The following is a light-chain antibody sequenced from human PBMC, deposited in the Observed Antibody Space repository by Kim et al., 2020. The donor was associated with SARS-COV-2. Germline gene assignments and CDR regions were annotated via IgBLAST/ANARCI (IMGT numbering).Light chain of an antibody. CDR2: GAS. V-gene: IGKV3D-15*01. Sequence: EIVMTQSPATLSVSPGERATLSCRASQSVSSNLAWYQHKPGQAPRLLIHGASTRATGIPARFSGSGSGTEFTFTISSLQSEDFAVYYYQQYNKWPLTIGGGTKVDIK. J-gene: IGKJ4*01. CDR3: QQYNKWPLT. CDR1: QSVSSN.